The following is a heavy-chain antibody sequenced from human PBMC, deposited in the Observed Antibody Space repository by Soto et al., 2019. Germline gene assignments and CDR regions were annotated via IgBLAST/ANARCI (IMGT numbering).Heavy chain of an antibody. Sequence: GASVKVSCKASGGTFSSYAISWVRQAPGQGLEWMGGIIPIFGTANYAQKFQGRVTITADKSTSTAYMELNSLRAEDTAVYYCARDRRSCGGSCYYESMDVWGQGTTVTVSS. D-gene: IGHD2-15*01. CDR1: GGTFSSYA. V-gene: IGHV1-69*06. CDR3: ARDRRSCGGSCYYESMDV. J-gene: IGHJ6*02. CDR2: IIPIFGTA.